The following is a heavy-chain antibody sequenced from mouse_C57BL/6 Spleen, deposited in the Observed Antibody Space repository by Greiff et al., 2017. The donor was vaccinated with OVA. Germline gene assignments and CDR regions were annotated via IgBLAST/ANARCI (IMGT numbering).Heavy chain of an antibody. Sequence: VKVVDSGAELMKPGASVKLSCKATGYTFTGYWIEWVKQRPGHGLEWIGEILPGSGSTNYNEKFKGKATFTADTSSNTAYMQLSSLTTEDSAIYYCARKFYYYGSSLYAMDYWGQGTSVTVSS. J-gene: IGHJ4*01. V-gene: IGHV1-9*01. CDR3: ARKFYYYGSSLYAMDY. D-gene: IGHD1-1*01. CDR2: ILPGSGST. CDR1: GYTFTGYW.